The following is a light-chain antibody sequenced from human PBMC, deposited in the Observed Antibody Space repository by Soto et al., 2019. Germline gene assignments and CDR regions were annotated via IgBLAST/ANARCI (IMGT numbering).Light chain of an antibody. V-gene: IGLV1-40*01. Sequence: QSVLTQPPSVSGAPGQRVTISCTGSSSNIGAGYDVHWYQQLPGTAPKLLVHGNPDRPSGVPDRFSGSKSGTSASLAITGLQAEDEADYYCQSYDSSLSGWLFGGGTKLTVL. J-gene: IGLJ2*01. CDR3: QSYDSSLSGWL. CDR2: GNP. CDR1: SSNIGAGYD.